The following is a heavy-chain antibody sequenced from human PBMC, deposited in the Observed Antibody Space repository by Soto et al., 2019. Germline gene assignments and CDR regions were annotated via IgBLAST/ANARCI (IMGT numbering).Heavy chain of an antibody. V-gene: IGHV1-46*01. J-gene: IGHJ4*02. CDR3: ARAVSTKTAPIDY. Sequence: QVQLVQSGAEVKNPGASVKISCKASGYTFTTYYMHWLRQARGQGLEWMGIITPSSGSTRYEQKFQDRVTMTRDTSTSTVYMELGSLRSEDTAVYYSARAVSTKTAPIDYWGQGTLVTVSS. CDR2: ITPSSGST. CDR1: GYTFTTYY. D-gene: IGHD4-17*01.